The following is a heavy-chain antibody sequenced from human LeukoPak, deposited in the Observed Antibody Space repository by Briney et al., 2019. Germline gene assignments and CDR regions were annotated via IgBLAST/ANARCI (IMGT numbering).Heavy chain of an antibody. CDR1: GFTFSSYN. V-gene: IGHV3-21*01. J-gene: IGHJ4*02. Sequence: PGGSLRLSCAASGFTFSSYNMNWVRQAPGKGLEWVSSISSSGTYTYYAVSVKGRFTISRDNAKNSLYLQMNSLRAEDTAVYYCARDPRANNYFDYWGQGTLVIVSS. D-gene: IGHD2-8*01. CDR2: ISSSGTYT. CDR3: ARDPRANNYFDY.